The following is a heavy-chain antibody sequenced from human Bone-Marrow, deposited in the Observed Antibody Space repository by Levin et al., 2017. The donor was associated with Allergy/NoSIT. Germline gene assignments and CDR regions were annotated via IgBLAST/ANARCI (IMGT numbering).Heavy chain of an antibody. CDR1: GFTFSSYA. V-gene: IGHV3-33*01. CDR2: IWNDGSRK. CDR3: AREEVYNPYYYYGLDV. J-gene: IGHJ6*02. Sequence: GESLKISCAASGFTFSSYAMHWVRLAPGKGLEGVAIIWNDGSRKYYADSVKGRFTISRDHSKNTVYLQMDSLRPDDTAVYYCAREEVYNPYYYYGLDVWGQGTTVTVSS. D-gene: IGHD1-1*01.